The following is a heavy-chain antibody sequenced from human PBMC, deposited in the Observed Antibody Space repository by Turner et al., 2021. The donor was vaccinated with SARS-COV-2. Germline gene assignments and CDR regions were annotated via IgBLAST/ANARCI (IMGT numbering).Heavy chain of an antibody. CDR2: VYYSESS. CDR1: GRHLSSSSHH. Sequence: QLQLQESGPGLLKPPETLSHTCTLYGRHLSSSSHHCGWIRQPRGKGLEWIGSVYYSESSYYNPSLKSRVTMSVSTSKSQFSLKLSSVTATDTAVYDCARLRVAYYGSGSYYHYGMDVWGQGTTVTVSS. D-gene: IGHD3-10*01. V-gene: IGHV4-39*01. J-gene: IGHJ6*02. CDR3: ARLRVAYYGSGSYYHYGMDV.